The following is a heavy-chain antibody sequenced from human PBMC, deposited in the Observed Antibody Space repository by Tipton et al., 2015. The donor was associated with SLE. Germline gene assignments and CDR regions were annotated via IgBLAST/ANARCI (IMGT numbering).Heavy chain of an antibody. J-gene: IGHJ4*02. CDR1: GGPISSYY. D-gene: IGHD2-2*01. Sequence: TLSLTCTVSGGPISSYYWSWIRQPPGKGLEWIGYIYYSGSTNYNPSLKSRVTISVDTSKNQFSLKLSPVTAADTAVYYCARDRYCSSTSCQRYFDYWGQGTLVTVSS. CDR3: ARDRYCSSTSCQRYFDY. V-gene: IGHV4-59*12. CDR2: IYYSGST.